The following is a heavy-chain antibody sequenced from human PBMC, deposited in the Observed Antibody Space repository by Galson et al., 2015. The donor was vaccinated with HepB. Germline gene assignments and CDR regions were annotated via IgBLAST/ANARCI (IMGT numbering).Heavy chain of an antibody. CDR1: GDSVSSNSVA. V-gene: IGHV6-1*01. CDR2: TYYRATWYN. Sequence: CAISGDSVSSNSVAWNWIRQSPSRGLEWLGRTYYRATWYNDYAISVKSRITITPDTSKSQFSLHLNSVTPDDTAVYYCAGDLGYLGYYSTQNWFDSWGQGSLVTVSS. CDR3: AGDLGYLGYYSTQNWFDS. D-gene: IGHD3-22*01. J-gene: IGHJ5*01.